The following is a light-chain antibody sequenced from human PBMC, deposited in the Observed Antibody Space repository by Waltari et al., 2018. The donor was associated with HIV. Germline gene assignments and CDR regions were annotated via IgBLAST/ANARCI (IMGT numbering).Light chain of an antibody. V-gene: IGLV2-23*02. CDR3: CSCPRSGIRYV. CDR1: SSNVGGDDL. Sequence: QSALPQPASVSGSPGQSIPISCPGTSSNVGGDDLVSWYQQHPGEAPKLIIYEVTKRPSGVSNRFSGSKSGNTASLTISGLQAEDEADYYCCSCPRSGIRYVFGTGTKVTVL. J-gene: IGLJ1*01. CDR2: EVT.